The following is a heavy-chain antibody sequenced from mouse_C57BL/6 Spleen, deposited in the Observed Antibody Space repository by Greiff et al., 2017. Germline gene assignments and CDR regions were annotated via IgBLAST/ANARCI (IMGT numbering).Heavy chain of an antibody. CDR3: TRNHYGSTYFDG. CDR1: GFTFSSYA. J-gene: IGHJ2*01. D-gene: IGHD1-1*01. V-gene: IGHV5-9-1*02. Sequence: EVMLVESGEGLVKPGGSLKLSCAASGFTFSSYAMSWVRQTPEKRLEWVAYISSGGDYIYYVDTVKGRVTISRDNARNTLYLQMSSEESEDTAMYYCTRNHYGSTYFDGWGQGTTLTVSS. CDR2: ISSGGDYI.